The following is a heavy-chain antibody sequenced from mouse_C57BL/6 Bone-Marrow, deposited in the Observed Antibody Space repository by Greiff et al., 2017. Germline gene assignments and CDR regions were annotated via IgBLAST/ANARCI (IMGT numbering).Heavy chain of an antibody. J-gene: IGHJ2*01. V-gene: IGHV14-2*01. D-gene: IGHD2-3*01. CDR3: ARRDGTYYFDY. CDR1: GFNIKDYY. Sequence: VQLQQSGAELVKPGASVKLSCTASGFNIKDYYMHWVKQRTEQGLEWIGRIDPEDGETKYATKFQGKATITADTSSNTAYLQLSSLTSEDTAVYYCARRDGTYYFDYWGQGTTLTVSS. CDR2: IDPEDGET.